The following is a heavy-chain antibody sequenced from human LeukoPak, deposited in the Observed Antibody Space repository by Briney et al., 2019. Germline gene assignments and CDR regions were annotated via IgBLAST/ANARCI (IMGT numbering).Heavy chain of an antibody. CDR1: GGSITIGSYY. J-gene: IGHJ1*01. CDR2: IYSSGST. CDR3: ARSRQVLARFGETTLGRTAEYFQH. Sequence: SETLSLTCTVSGGSITIGSYYWSWLRQPAGKGLEWIGRIYSSGSTSYNPSLTSRVTISVDTSKNQFSLKLSSVTAADTAVYYCARSRQVLARFGETTLGRTAEYFQHWGQGTLVTVSS. V-gene: IGHV4-61*02. D-gene: IGHD3-10*01.